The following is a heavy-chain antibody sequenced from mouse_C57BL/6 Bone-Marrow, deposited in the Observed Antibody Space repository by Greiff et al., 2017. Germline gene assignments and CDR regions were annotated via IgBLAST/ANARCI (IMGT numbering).Heavy chain of an antibody. J-gene: IGHJ3*01. CDR3: ARPPIYYGNYGFAY. Sequence: EVQVVESGGDLVKPGGSLKLSCAASGFTFSSYGMSWVRQTPDKRLEWVATISSGGSYTYYPDSVKGRFTISRDNAKNTLYLQMSSLKSEDTAMYYCARPPIYYGNYGFAYWGQGTLVTVSA. CDR2: ISSGGSYT. CDR1: GFTFSSYG. V-gene: IGHV5-6*01. D-gene: IGHD2-1*01.